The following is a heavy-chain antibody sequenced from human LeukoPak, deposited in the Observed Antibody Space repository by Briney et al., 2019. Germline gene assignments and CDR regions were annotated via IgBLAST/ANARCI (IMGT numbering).Heavy chain of an antibody. Sequence: GGSLRLSCTVSGFPVSINSMSWVRQAPGKGLEWVSFIYSGGNTHYSDSVKGRFTISRDNSKNTLYLQMNSLRAEDTAVYYCARRAGEYSHPYDYWGQGTLVTVSS. D-gene: IGHD4-17*01. CDR1: GFPVSINS. CDR2: IYSGGNT. J-gene: IGHJ4*02. V-gene: IGHV3-53*01. CDR3: ARRAGEYSHPYDY.